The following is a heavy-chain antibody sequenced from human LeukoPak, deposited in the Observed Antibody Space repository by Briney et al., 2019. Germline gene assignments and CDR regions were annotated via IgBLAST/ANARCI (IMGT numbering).Heavy chain of an antibody. D-gene: IGHD6-13*01. CDR2: INPNSGST. CDR3: ARVGPDSSSWVDYYYYMDV. V-gene: IGHV1-2*02. Sequence: ASVKVSCKVSGYTLTELSMHWVRQAPGQGLEWMGWINPNSGSTNYAQKFQGRVTMTRDTSISTAYMELSRLRSDDTAVYYCARVGPDSSSWVDYYYYMDVWGKGTTVTVSS. J-gene: IGHJ6*03. CDR1: GYTLTELS.